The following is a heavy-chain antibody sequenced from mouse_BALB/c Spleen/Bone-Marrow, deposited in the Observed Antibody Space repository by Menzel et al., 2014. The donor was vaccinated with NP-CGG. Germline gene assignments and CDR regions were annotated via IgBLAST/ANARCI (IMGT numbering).Heavy chain of an antibody. CDR3: ARGRFAY. V-gene: IGHV1-18*01. J-gene: IGHJ3*01. CDR1: GYTFTEYT. Sequence: EVQLQQSRPELVKPGASVKISCKTSGYTFTEYTIHWVKQSHGKSLEWIGNINPNIGGTTYNQKFKGKATLTVDMSSSTAYMDLRSLTSEDSAVYYCARGRFAYWGQGTLVTVSA. CDR2: INPNIGGT.